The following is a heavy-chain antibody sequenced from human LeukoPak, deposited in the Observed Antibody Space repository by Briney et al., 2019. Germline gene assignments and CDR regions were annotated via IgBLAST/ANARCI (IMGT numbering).Heavy chain of an antibody. CDR2: ISAYNGNT. CDR3: ARGQLVHYYYYYGVDV. Sequence: ASVKVSCKASGYTFTSYGISWVRQAPGQGLEWMGWISAYNGNTNYAQKLQGRVTMTTDTSTSTAYMELRSLRSDDTAVYYCARGQLVHYYYYYGVDVWGQGTTVTVSS. V-gene: IGHV1-18*01. CDR1: GYTFTSYG. D-gene: IGHD6-13*01. J-gene: IGHJ6*02.